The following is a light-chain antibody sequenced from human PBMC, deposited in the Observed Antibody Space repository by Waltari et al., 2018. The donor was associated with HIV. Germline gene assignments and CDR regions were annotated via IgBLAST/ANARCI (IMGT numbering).Light chain of an antibody. CDR3: AAWDDSLNGLV. CDR2: TNN. Sequence: QSVLTQPHSASGTPGQRVTIPCSGSSSNIGFNIVNWYQQLPGAAPKLLIYTNNQRPSGVPDRFSGSKSGTSASLAISGLQSEDEADYYCAAWDDSLNGLVFGGGTKLTVL. J-gene: IGLJ3*02. CDR1: SSNIGFNI. V-gene: IGLV1-44*01.